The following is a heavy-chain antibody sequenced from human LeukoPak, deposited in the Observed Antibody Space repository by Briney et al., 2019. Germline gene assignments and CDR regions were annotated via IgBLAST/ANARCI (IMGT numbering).Heavy chain of an antibody. J-gene: IGHJ4*02. CDR1: GFTFSSYS. Sequence: GGSLRLSCAASGFTFSSYSMNWVRQAPGKGLEWVSSISSSSSYIYYADSVKGRFTISRDNAKNSLYLQMNSLRAEDTALYYCARDFPYYYDTSGYYSDYWGQGTLVTVSS. D-gene: IGHD3-22*01. CDR3: ARDFPYYYDTSGYYSDY. CDR2: ISSSSSYI. V-gene: IGHV3-21*01.